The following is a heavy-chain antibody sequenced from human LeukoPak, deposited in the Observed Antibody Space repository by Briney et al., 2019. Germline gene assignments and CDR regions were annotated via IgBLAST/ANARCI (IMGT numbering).Heavy chain of an antibody. CDR3: ARVSERYDYVWGSYRPGPFDY. CDR2: IIPIFGTA. Sequence: ASVKVSCKASGGTFSSYAINWVRQAPGQGLEWMGGIIPIFGTANYAQKFQGRVTITADKSTSTAYMELSSLRSEDTAVYYCARVSERYDYVWGSYRPGPFDYWGQGTLVTVSS. D-gene: IGHD3-16*02. CDR1: GGTFSSYA. J-gene: IGHJ4*02. V-gene: IGHV1-69*06.